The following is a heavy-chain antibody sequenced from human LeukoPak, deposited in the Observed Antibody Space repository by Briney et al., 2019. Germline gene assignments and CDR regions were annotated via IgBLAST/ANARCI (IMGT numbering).Heavy chain of an antibody. J-gene: IGHJ4*02. CDR3: ARGGGASIAAAGTDFDY. V-gene: IGHV4-59*01. CDR2: IYYSGST. Sequence: SETLSLTCTVSGGSISSYYWSWIRQPPGKGLEWIGYIYYSGSTNYNPSLKSRVTISVDTSKNQFSLKLSSVTAADTAVYYCARGGGASIAAAGTDFDYWGQGTLVTVSS. CDR1: GGSISSYY. D-gene: IGHD6-13*01.